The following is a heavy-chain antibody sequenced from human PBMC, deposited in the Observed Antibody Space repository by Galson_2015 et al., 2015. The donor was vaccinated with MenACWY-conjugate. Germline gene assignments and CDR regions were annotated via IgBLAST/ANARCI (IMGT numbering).Heavy chain of an antibody. J-gene: IGHJ6*02. D-gene: IGHD1-26*01. CDR3: ARHPPGGRGMDV. CDR2: ISPGDSET. Sequence: QSGAEVKKPGESLKISCKGSGYTFTTYWIGWVRQLPGEGLEWMGLISPGDSETRYSPAFQGQVTISADKSISTAYVQWDSLQASDTAMYCCARHPPGGRGMDVWGQGTTVTVSS. CDR1: GYTFTTYW. V-gene: IGHV5-51*01.